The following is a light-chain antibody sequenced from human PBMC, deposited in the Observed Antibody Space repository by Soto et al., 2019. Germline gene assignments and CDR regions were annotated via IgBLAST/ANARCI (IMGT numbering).Light chain of an antibody. Sequence: DIVMTQSPDSLAVSLGERATINCKSSQSVLYSSNNKNYLAWYQQKPGQPPKLLIYWASTRETGVPDRFSGSGSGTDFTLTISSLQAEDVAVYYCQKYDSTPPTFGQGTKVVIK. CDR2: WAS. V-gene: IGKV4-1*01. CDR3: QKYDSTPPT. J-gene: IGKJ1*01. CDR1: QSVLYSSNNKNY.